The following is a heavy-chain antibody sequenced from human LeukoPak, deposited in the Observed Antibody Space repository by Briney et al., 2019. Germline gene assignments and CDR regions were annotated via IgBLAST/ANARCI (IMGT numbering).Heavy chain of an antibody. CDR3: AKQARYSNFWSGYLYYFDY. J-gene: IGHJ4*02. D-gene: IGHD3-3*01. CDR2: FVGGDTT. Sequence: PGGSLRLSCAASGFTFNNYAASWVRQAPGKGLEWVSAFVGGDTTYYADSVKGRFTISRDNSRNTLYLQMNTLSAEDTAVYYCAKQARYSNFWSGYLYYFDYWGQGNLVTVSS. CDR1: GFTFNNYA. V-gene: IGHV3-23*01.